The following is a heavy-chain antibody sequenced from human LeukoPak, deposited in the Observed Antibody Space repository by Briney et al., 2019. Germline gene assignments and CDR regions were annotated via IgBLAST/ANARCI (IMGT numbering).Heavy chain of an antibody. CDR3: AKDPGHYDFWSGYDY. D-gene: IGHD3-3*01. CDR1: GFTFSSYA. CDR2: ISGSGGST. J-gene: IGHJ4*02. Sequence: GGSLRLSCAASGFTFSSYAMIWVRQAPGKGLEWVSAISGSGGSTYYADSVKGRFTISRDNSKNTLYLQMNSLRAEDTAVYYCAKDPGHYDFWSGYDYWGQGTLVTVSS. V-gene: IGHV3-23*01.